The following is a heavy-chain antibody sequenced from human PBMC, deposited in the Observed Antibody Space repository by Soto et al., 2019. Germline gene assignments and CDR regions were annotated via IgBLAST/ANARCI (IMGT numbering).Heavy chain of an antibody. V-gene: IGHV3-30-3*01. CDR2: ISYDGSNK. D-gene: IGHD3-16*01. CDR3: ARGGRWLQGNDY. Sequence: LRLSCAASGFTFSSYAMHWVRQAPGKGLEWVAVISYDGSNKYYADSVKGRFTISRDNSKSMLYVQVNSLRADDTAVYYCARGGRWLQGNDYWGQGTLVTVSS. J-gene: IGHJ4*02. CDR1: GFTFSSYA.